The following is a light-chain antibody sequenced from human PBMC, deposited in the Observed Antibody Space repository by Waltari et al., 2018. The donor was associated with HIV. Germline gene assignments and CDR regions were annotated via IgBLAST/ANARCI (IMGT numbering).Light chain of an antibody. J-gene: IGLJ2*01. V-gene: IGLV3-1*01. CDR1: KLGDKY. CDR3: QAWDSSTVV. Sequence: SYELTQPPSVSVSPGQTASIPCSGDKLGDKYAYWYQQKPGQSPVLVLYEDNKRPSGIPERLSGSNSGNTATLTISGTQAMDEADYYCQAWDSSTVVFGGGTKLTVL. CDR2: EDN.